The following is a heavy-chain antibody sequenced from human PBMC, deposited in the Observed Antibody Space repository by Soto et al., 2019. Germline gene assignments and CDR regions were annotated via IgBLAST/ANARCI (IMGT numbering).Heavy chain of an antibody. J-gene: IGHJ4*02. D-gene: IGHD6-19*01. V-gene: IGHV3-23*01. CDR2: ISGSGGST. CDR3: AKAFVGSGWRTAFDY. Sequence: GGSLRLSCAASGFTFSSYAMSWVRQAPGKGLEWVSAISGSGGSTYYADSVKGRFTISRDNSKNTLYLQMNSLRAEDTAVYYWAKAFVGSGWRTAFDYWGQGTLVTVSS. CDR1: GFTFSSYA.